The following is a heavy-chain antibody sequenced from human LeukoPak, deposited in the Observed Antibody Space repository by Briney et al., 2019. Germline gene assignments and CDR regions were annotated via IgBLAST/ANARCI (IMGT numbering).Heavy chain of an antibody. D-gene: IGHD2-15*01. V-gene: IGHV4-61*01. Sequence: SETLSLTCTASGYSIGSGYYWGWIRQPPGKGLEWIGYIYYSGSTNYNPSLKSRVTISVDTSKNQFSLKLSSVTAADTAVYYCARSVEGYCSGGSCYSNYYYMDVWGKGTTVTVSS. CDR1: GYSIGSGYY. J-gene: IGHJ6*03. CDR3: ARSVEGYCSGGSCYSNYYYMDV. CDR2: IYYSGST.